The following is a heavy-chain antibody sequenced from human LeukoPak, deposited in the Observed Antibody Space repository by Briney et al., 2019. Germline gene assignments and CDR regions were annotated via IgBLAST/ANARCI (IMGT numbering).Heavy chain of an antibody. CDR3: AREGDYSYSSGFFDY. Sequence: GGSLRLSCAASGLTFSTYSMNWLRQAPGKGLEWVSYITSRSSTIYYADSVKGRFTISRDNAKNSLYLQMNSLRAEDTAVYYCAREGDYSYSSGFFDYWGQGTLVTVSS. CDR2: ITSRSSTI. V-gene: IGHV3-48*04. D-gene: IGHD3-22*01. CDR1: GLTFSTYS. J-gene: IGHJ4*02.